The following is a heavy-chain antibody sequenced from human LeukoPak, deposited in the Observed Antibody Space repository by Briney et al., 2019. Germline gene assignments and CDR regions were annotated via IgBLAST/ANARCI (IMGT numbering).Heavy chain of an antibody. V-gene: IGHV3-66*01. CDR2: IYSGGAK. D-gene: IGHD6-13*01. Sequence: PGGSPRPSCAAPGVTVSNNYMSWVRQAPGKGLEWIPVIYSGGAKYYADSVKGRFTISRDNSKNTLYLQMNSLRAEDTAVYYCARELGAAAGDTSVDYWGQGTLVTVSS. CDR3: ARELGAAAGDTSVDY. J-gene: IGHJ4*02. CDR1: GVTVSNNY.